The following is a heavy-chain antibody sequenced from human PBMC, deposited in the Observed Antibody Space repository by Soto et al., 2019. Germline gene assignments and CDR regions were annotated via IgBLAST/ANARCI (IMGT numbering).Heavy chain of an antibody. CDR1: GFTFSSYA. D-gene: IGHD2-21*01. CDR2: FSGGRDTT. J-gene: IGHJ4*02. Sequence: GGSLRLSCVASGFTFSSYAMSWVRQAPGQRLEWVATFSGGRDTTWHADAVKGRFTVSRASSKNTLSLQMNSLRPEDTALYYCAKATSATCTGSICYSFDYWGQGTLVTVSS. V-gene: IGHV3-23*01. CDR3: AKATSATCTGSICYSFDY.